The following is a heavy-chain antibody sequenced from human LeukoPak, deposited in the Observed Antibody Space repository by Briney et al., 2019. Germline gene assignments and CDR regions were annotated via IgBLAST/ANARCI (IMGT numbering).Heavy chain of an antibody. D-gene: IGHD2/OR15-2a*01. CDR1: GYTLTGYY. Sequence: ASVKVSCKASGYTLTGYYMHWVRQAPGQGLESMGWIKPNSGGTNYAQKFQGRVIMTTDTSTSTAYMELNRLRCDDTAVYFCARLGGNINSPYGNWFDPWGQGTLVTVSS. J-gene: IGHJ5*02. CDR2: IKPNSGGT. V-gene: IGHV1-2*02. CDR3: ARLGGNINSPYGNWFDP.